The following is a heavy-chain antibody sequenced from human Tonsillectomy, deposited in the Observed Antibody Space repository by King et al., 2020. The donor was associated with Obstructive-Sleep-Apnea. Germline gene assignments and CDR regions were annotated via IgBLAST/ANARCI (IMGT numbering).Heavy chain of an antibody. D-gene: IGHD2-21*01. V-gene: IGHV4-34*01. CDR3: ASRGWGLFPNFDY. CDR1: GGSFSNYY. Sequence: VQLQQWDAGLLKPSETLSLTCAVYGGSFSNYYWSWIRHPPGKGLEWIGEINHSGSTNYNPSLKSRVTISVDTSKNQFSLKLSSVTAADTAVYYCASRGWGLFPNFDYWGQGTLVTVSS. CDR2: INHSGST. J-gene: IGHJ4*02.